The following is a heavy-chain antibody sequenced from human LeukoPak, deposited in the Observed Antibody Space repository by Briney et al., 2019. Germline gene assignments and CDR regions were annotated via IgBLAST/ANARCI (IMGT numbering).Heavy chain of an antibody. V-gene: IGHV1-18*01. CDR3: ARWNYDISTGHRYFDY. D-gene: IGHD3-9*01. Sequence: ASVKVSCKASGFTFSSYSISWVRQAPGQGLEWMGWTSAYNGNTNYAQKLQGRVTMTTDTSTSTAYMELRSLRSDDTAVYYCARWNYDISTGHRYFDYWGQGTLVIVSS. CDR1: GFTFSSYS. CDR2: TSAYNGNT. J-gene: IGHJ4*02.